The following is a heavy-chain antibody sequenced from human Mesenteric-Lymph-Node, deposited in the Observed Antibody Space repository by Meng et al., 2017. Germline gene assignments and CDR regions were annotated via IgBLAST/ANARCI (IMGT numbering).Heavy chain of an antibody. D-gene: IGHD4-17*01. V-gene: IGHV4-4*01. CDR2: IYHSGST. CDR3: ARTNYGDYNWFDP. Sequence: LQDAGPGPVTPPQTLSLTCTASGGSISSSNWWSWVRQPPGKGLEWIGEIYHSGSTYYNPSLRSRVAISIDTSKNQFSLKLTSVTAADTAVYFCARTNYGDYNWFDPWGQGTPVTVSS. J-gene: IGHJ5*02. CDR1: GGSISSSNW.